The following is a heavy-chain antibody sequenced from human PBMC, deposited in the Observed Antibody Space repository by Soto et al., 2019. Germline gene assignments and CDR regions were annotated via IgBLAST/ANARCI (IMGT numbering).Heavy chain of an antibody. J-gene: IGHJ3*01. CDR2: ISYDGSKK. D-gene: IGHD1-26*01. CDR1: GFTFSSYD. V-gene: IGHV3-30*18. CDR3: AKAYSGPFDV. Sequence: QVQLVESGGGVVQPGRSLRLSCAASGFTFSSYDIHWVRQAPGKGLEWVAVISYDGSKKYYADSVKGLFTISRDNSKHTLYLQMNSLRAEDTAVYYCAKAYSGPFDVWGQGTMVTVSS.